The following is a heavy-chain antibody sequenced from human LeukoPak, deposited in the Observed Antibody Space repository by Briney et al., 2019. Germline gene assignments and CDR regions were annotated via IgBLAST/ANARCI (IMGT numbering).Heavy chain of an antibody. CDR1: GGSFSGYY. V-gene: IGHV4-34*01. CDR2: INHSGST. J-gene: IGHJ4*02. D-gene: IGHD3-10*01. Sequence: SETLSLTCAVYGGSFSGYYWSWIRQPPGKGLEWIGEINHSGSTNYNPSLKSRVTISVDTSKNQFSPKLSSVTAADTAVYYCGRGGNLYYNGRGSYYRWGQGTLVTVSS. CDR3: GRGGNLYYNGRGSYYR.